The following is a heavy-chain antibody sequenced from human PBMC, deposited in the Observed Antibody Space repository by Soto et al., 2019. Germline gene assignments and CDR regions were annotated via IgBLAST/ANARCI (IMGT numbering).Heavy chain of an antibody. D-gene: IGHD3-16*01. V-gene: IGHV4-59*08. CDR1: GGSISSYY. Sequence: SETLSLTCTVSGGSISSYYWSWIRQPPGKGLEWIGYIYYSRSTNYNPSLKSRVTISVDTSKNQFSLKLSSVTAADTAVYYCARLRVPSFSYYYYMDVWGKGTTVTVSS. CDR3: ARLRVPSFSYYYYMDV. J-gene: IGHJ6*03. CDR2: IYYSRST.